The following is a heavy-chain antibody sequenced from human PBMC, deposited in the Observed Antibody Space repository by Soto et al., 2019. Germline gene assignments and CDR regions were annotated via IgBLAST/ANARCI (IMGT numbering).Heavy chain of an antibody. Sequence: QLQLQESGPGLVKPSETLSLTCTVSGGSISSSSYYWGWIRQPPGKGLEWIGSIYYSGNTYYNPSLRSRVTISRDTSRNQFSLNMSSVTAANTAVYYCARHKDTGTWYLLPDYWGQGTLVTVSS. J-gene: IGHJ4*02. CDR3: ARHKDTGTWYLLPDY. V-gene: IGHV4-39*01. CDR2: IYYSGNT. D-gene: IGHD6-13*01. CDR1: GGSISSSSYY.